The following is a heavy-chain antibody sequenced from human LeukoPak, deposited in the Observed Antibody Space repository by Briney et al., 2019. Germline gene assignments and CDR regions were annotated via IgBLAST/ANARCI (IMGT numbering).Heavy chain of an antibody. CDR2: IYSGGST. J-gene: IGHJ6*02. CDR1: GFTVSSNY. Sequence: GGSLRLSCAASGFTVSSNYMSWVRQAPGKGLEWVSVIYSGGSTYYADSVKGRFTISRDNSKNTLYLQMNSLRAEDTAVYYCARAPDHFYYAMDVWGQGTTVTVSS. D-gene: IGHD2/OR15-2a*01. V-gene: IGHV3-53*01. CDR3: ARAPDHFYYAMDV.